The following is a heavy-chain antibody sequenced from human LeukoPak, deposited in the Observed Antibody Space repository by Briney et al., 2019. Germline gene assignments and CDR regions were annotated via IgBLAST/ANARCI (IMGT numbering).Heavy chain of an antibody. CDR2: IYYSGST. J-gene: IGHJ6*03. Sequence: PSETLSLTCTVSGGSISSYYWGWIRQPPGKGLEWIGYIYYSGSTSYNPSLKSRVTISVDTSKNQFSLKLSSVTAADTAVYYCARGIVLTAYGTYYYYYMDVWGKGTTVTISS. V-gene: IGHV4-59*01. CDR1: GGSISSYY. CDR3: ARGIVLTAYGTYYYYYMDV. D-gene: IGHD3-9*01.